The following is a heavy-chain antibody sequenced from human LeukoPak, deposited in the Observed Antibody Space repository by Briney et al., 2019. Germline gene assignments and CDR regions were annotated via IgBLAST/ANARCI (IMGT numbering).Heavy chain of an antibody. V-gene: IGHV3-15*01. CDR3: IFDSSGYFHFHY. Sequence: PGGSLRLSCAASGFTVSQAWMTWVRRAPGKGLEWVGRIKSKADGGTADYAAPVKGRFTISRDDSKNMVYLQMNSLIMDDTAVYYCIFDSSGYFHFHYWGQGTLVTVSS. J-gene: IGHJ4*02. CDR2: IKSKADGGTA. D-gene: IGHD3-22*01. CDR1: GFTVSQAW.